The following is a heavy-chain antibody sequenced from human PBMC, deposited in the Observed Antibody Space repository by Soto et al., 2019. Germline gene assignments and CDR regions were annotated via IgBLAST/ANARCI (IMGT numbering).Heavy chain of an antibody. CDR3: PTTFDYNRYFEP. Sequence: GESLKISCKTSGYSSTTYWFAWVRQMPRKGLEWMGIIYLSDSDTIYSPSAQGHFTISADKSIKTAYLQWSSLKASDTAIYYCPTTFDYNRYFEPWGQGTQGTLSS. CDR2: IYLSDSDT. J-gene: IGHJ5*02. D-gene: IGHD5-12*01. CDR1: GYSSTTYW. V-gene: IGHV5-51*01.